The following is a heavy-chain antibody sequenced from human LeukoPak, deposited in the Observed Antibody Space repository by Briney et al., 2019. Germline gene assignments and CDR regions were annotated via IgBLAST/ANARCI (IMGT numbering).Heavy chain of an antibody. CDR2: IYPGDSDT. J-gene: IGHJ4*02. D-gene: IGHD4-17*01. CDR3: ARAEHDYGHFDY. CDR1: GSRFTSYW. Sequence: GEALKISYKGPGSRFTSYWIGWVRPMPGKGLEWMGIIYPGDSDTRYSPSFQGQVTISADKSISTAYLQWSSLKASDTAMYYCARAEHDYGHFDYWGQGTLVTVSS. V-gene: IGHV5-51*01.